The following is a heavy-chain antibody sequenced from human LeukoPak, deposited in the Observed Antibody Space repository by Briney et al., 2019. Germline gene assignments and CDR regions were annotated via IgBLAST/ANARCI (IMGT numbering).Heavy chain of an antibody. CDR2: IDPNSGAT. V-gene: IGHV1-2*02. CDR3: ARSHGGNSFDN. CDR1: GYTFTGYY. J-gene: IGHJ4*02. Sequence: PQASVKVSCKASGYTFTGYYLHWMRQAPGQGPEWMGWIDPNSGATNYEQRFQGRVSLTRETSISTAYMELTSLRPDDTAVYYCARSHGGNSFDNWGQGTLVTVPS. D-gene: IGHD4-23*01.